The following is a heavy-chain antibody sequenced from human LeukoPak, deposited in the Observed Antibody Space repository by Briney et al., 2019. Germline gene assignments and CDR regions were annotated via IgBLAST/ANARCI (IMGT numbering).Heavy chain of an antibody. CDR2: ISSSSSYI. Sequence: GGSLRLSCAASGFTFSSYSMNWVRQAPGKGLECVSSISSSSSYIYYADSVKGRFTISRDNAKNSLYLQMNSLRAEDTAVYYCAIGLGQRFDPWGQGTLVTVSS. D-gene: IGHD5-12*01. V-gene: IGHV3-21*01. CDR3: AIGLGQRFDP. J-gene: IGHJ5*02. CDR1: GFTFSSYS.